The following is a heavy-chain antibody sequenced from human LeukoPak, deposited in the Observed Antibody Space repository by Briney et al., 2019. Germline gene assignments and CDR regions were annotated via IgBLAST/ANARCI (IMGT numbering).Heavy chain of an antibody. V-gene: IGHV3-30*18. J-gene: IGHJ4*02. Sequence: GGSLRLSCAASGFTFSSYGMHWVRQAPGKGLEWVAVISYDGSNKYYADSVKGRFTISRDNSKNTLYLQMNSLRAEDTAVYYCAKGRYGDYYFDYWGQGTLVTVSS. CDR3: AKGRYGDYYFDY. D-gene: IGHD4-17*01. CDR1: GFTFSSYG. CDR2: ISYDGSNK.